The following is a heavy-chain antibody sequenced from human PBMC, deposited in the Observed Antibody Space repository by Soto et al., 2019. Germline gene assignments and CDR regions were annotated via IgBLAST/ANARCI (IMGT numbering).Heavy chain of an antibody. CDR3: ARDLAAADY. CDR2: FNPMSGST. J-gene: IGHJ4*02. Sequence: GASVKVSCKTSGYIFINYYIHCVRQAPGQGLEWVALFNPMSGSTNYAQKLQGRVTVTSDTSTSTVYMELSSLISEDTAVYYCARDLAAADYWGQGALVTVSS. D-gene: IGHD6-13*01. V-gene: IGHV1-46*04. CDR1: GYIFINYY.